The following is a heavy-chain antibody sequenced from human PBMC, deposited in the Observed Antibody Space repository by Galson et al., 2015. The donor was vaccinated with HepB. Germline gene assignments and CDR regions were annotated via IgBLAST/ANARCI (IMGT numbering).Heavy chain of an antibody. CDR1: GGTFSTYP. CDR2: VIPIFGIA. Sequence: SVKVSCKASGGTFSTYPISWLRQAPGQGLEWLGGVIPIFGIANNAQKFHARITIIADESTSTVHMELSSLRYDDTAVYYCARGLRNDYVWGSYRYWGQGTLVTVSS. D-gene: IGHD3-16*02. V-gene: IGHV1-69*13. J-gene: IGHJ4*02. CDR3: ARGLRNDYVWGSYRY.